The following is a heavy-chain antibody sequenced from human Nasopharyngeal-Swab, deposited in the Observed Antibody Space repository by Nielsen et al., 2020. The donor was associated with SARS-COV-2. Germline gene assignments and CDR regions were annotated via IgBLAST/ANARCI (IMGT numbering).Heavy chain of an antibody. CDR2: IYYSGST. V-gene: IGHV4-39*01. J-gene: IGHJ5*02. Sequence: WIRQPPGKGLEWIGSIYYSGSTYYNPSLKGRVTISIDTSKNQFSLKVTSVAAADTAVYYCAGVARSSWYVLDNWFDPWGHGTLVTVSS. CDR3: AGVARSSWYVLDNWFDP. D-gene: IGHD6-13*01.